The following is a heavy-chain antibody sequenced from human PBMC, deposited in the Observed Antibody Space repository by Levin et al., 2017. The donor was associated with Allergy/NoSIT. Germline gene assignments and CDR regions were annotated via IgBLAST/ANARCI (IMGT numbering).Heavy chain of an antibody. CDR1: GFSLSTSGVG. J-gene: IGHJ4*02. CDR2: IYWNDDK. V-gene: IGHV2-5*01. Sequence: GSGPTLVKPPQTLTLTCTFSGFSLSTSGVGVGWIRQPPGKALEWLALIYWNDDKRYSPFLKSRLTITKDTSKNQVVLTMTNMDPVDTVTYYCARIMITFGGVIVAFDYWGQGTLVTVSS. CDR3: ARIMITFGGVIVAFDY. D-gene: IGHD3-16*02.